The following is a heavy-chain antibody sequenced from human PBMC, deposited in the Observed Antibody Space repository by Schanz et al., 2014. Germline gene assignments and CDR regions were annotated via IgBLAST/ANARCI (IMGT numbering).Heavy chain of an antibody. CDR2: ISGSGAST. CDR3: AKVAPAATYLDS. D-gene: IGHD2-2*01. CDR1: GVTFSSYA. J-gene: IGHJ4*02. Sequence: VQLVESGGGVVQPGRSRRLSCEASGVTFSSYAMSWVRQASGKGLEWVSAISGSGASTHYADSVKGRFTISRDNAKNSLFLQMNSLSAEDTAVYYCAKVAPAATYLDSWGLGTLVTVSS. V-gene: IGHV3-23*04.